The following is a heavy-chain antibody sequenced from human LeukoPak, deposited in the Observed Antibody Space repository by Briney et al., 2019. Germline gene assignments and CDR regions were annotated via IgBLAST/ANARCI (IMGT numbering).Heavy chain of an antibody. CDR3: ARSVHYYGSGSYYNKGYYYMDV. V-gene: IGHV4-59*12. Sequence: SETLSLTCTVSGGSISSYYWSWIRQPPGKGLEWIGYIYYSGSTNYNPSLKSRVTISVDTSKNQFSLKLSSVTAADTAVYYCARSVHYYGSGSYYNKGYYYMDVWGKGTTVTVSS. CDR1: GGSISSYY. CDR2: IYYSGST. J-gene: IGHJ6*03. D-gene: IGHD3-10*01.